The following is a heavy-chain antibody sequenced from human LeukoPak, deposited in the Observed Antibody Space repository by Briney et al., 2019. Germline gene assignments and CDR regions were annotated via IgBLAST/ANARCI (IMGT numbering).Heavy chain of an antibody. CDR2: ISSSSYI. J-gene: IGHJ4*02. CDR1: GFTFSSYS. Sequence: PGGSLRLSCAASGFTFSSYSMNWVRQAPGKGLEWVSSISSSSYIYYADSVKGRFTISRDNAKNSLYLQMNSLRAEDTAVYYCARDSIAAAGNFDYWGQGTLVTVSS. D-gene: IGHD6-13*01. CDR3: ARDSIAAAGNFDY. V-gene: IGHV3-21*01.